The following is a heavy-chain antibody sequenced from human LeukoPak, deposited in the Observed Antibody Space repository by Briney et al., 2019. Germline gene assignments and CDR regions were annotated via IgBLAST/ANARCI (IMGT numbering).Heavy chain of an antibody. CDR3: ARHFYGSGTYYHFDY. J-gene: IGHJ4*02. D-gene: IGHD3-10*01. CDR1: GYSFPSYG. V-gene: IGHV1-18*01. CDR2: ISPYNDNT. Sequence: ASVKVSCKASGYSFPSYGISWVRQALGQGPEWMGWISPYNDNTNYAQKLQGRATLTTETSTSTAYMELRSLRSDDTAVYYCARHFYGSGTYYHFDYWGQGTLVTVSS.